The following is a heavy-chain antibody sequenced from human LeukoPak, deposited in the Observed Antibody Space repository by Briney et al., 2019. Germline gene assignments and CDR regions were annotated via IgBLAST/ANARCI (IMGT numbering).Heavy chain of an antibody. CDR2: IRYDGSNK. CDR1: GFTFSDYY. D-gene: IGHD2-2*01. J-gene: IGHJ4*02. CDR3: AKAQGYATSWSPFDY. Sequence: PGGSLRLSCAASGFTFSDYYMSWIRQAPGKGLEWVAFIRYDGSNKYYADSVKGRFTISRDNSKNTLSLQMNSLRVEDTALYYCAKAQGYATSWSPFDYWGQGTLVTVCS. V-gene: IGHV3-30*02.